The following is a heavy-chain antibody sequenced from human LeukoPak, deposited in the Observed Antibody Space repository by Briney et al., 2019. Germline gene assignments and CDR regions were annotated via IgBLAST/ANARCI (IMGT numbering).Heavy chain of an antibody. V-gene: IGHV5-51*01. CDR1: GYNFTNYW. D-gene: IGHD2-2*01. J-gene: IGHJ4*02. CDR2: IYPGDSDT. Sequence: GESLKISCKGSGYNFTNYWIAWVRQMPGKGLEWMGIIYPGDSDTRYSPSFQGQVTISTDKSISTAYLQWSSLKASDTAIYYCARQGPLGYCSSPSCFPSLDYWGQGTLVTVSS. CDR3: ARQGPLGYCSSPSCFPSLDY.